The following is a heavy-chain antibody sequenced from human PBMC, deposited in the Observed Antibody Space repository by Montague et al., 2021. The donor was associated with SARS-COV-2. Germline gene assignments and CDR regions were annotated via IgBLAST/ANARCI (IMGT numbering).Heavy chain of an antibody. V-gene: IGHV4-4*02. J-gene: IGHJ4*02. CDR1: GVSISSSNW. D-gene: IGHD3-10*01. CDR2: IYHSVSP. CDR3: ASRGAGWFGSNPERFDY. Sequence: SETLSLTCAVSGVSISSSNWWSWVRQPPGKGLEWIGEIYHSVSPNYNPSLTSRFTISVDKSKNQFSLKLSSVTAADTAVYYCASRGAGWFGSNPERFDYGGQGTLVTVSS.